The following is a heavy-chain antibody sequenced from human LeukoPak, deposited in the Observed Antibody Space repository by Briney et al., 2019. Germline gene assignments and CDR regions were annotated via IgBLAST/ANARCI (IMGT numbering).Heavy chain of an antibody. D-gene: IGHD3-22*01. J-gene: IGHJ4*02. Sequence: ASVKVPCKASGYTFTGYYMHWVRQAPGQGLEWMGWINPNSGGTNYAQTLQGRVTMTRDTSISIVYMELSRLRTDDTAVYYCARALRYDDSSGYYAYWGQGTLVTVSS. CDR1: GYTFTGYY. CDR2: INPNSGGT. V-gene: IGHV1-2*02. CDR3: ARALRYDDSSGYYAY.